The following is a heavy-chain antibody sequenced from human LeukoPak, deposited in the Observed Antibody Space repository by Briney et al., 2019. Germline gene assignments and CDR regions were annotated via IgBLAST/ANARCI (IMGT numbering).Heavy chain of an antibody. J-gene: IGHJ4*02. Sequence: GGSLRPSCAASGFTFSNYAMSWVRQAPGKGLEWVSGIGNSGTSTYYADSVKGRLTISRDNSKDTLFLQMNSLRAEDTAVYFCAQTRFISPRYCFDDWGQGTLVTVSS. CDR2: IGNSGTST. D-gene: IGHD2-15*01. CDR3: AQTRFISPRYCFDD. CDR1: GFTFSNYA. V-gene: IGHV3-23*01.